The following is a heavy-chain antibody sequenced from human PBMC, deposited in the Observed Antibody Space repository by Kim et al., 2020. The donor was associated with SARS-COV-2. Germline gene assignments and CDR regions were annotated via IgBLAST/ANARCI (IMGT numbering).Heavy chain of an antibody. Sequence: GGSLRLSCAASGFTFDDYGMSWVRQAPGKGLEWVSGINWNGGSTGYADSVKGRFTISRDNAKNSLYLQMNSLRAEDTALYYCARVRPMIVVVITPGDYYYGMDVWGQGTTVTVSS. V-gene: IGHV3-20*04. CDR3: ARVRPMIVVVITPGDYYYGMDV. D-gene: IGHD3-22*01. CDR1: GFTFDDYG. J-gene: IGHJ6*02. CDR2: INWNGGST.